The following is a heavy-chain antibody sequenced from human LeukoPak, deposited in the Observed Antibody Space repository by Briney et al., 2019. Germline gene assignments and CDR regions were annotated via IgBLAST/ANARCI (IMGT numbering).Heavy chain of an antibody. CDR2: IHYSGSS. J-gene: IGHJ3*02. CDR1: GGSISSRSYY. D-gene: IGHD2-15*01. Sequence: SETLSLTCTVSGGSISSRSYYRGWIRQPPGKGLEWIGSIHYSGSSYYNPSLKSRLTISVDTSKNQFSLKLTSVTAADTAVCYCARLYCSGGSCYGAFDIWGHGTMVTVSS. CDR3: ARLYCSGGSCYGAFDI. V-gene: IGHV4-39*01.